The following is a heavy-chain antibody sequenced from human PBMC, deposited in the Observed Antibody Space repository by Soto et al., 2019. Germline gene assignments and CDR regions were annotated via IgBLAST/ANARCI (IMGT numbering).Heavy chain of an antibody. CDR2: ISYDGSNK. CDR3: ARNATIDY. D-gene: IGHD1-1*01. Sequence: LSLTCAASGFTFSSYAMHWVRQAPGKGLEWVAVISYDGSNKYYADSVKGRFTISRDNSKNTLYLQMNSLRAEDTAVYYCARNATIDYWGQGTLVTVSS. CDR1: GFTFSSYA. J-gene: IGHJ4*02. V-gene: IGHV3-30*04.